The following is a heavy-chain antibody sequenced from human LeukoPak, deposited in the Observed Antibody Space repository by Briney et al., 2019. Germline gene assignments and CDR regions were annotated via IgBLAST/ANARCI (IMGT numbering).Heavy chain of an antibody. D-gene: IGHD2-8*01. CDR1: GYSISSGYY. J-gene: IGHJ4*02. Sequence: SETLSLTCTVSGYSISSGYYWGWIRQPPGKGLEWIGSIYHSGSTYYNPSLKSRVTISVDTSKNQFSLKLSFVTAADTAVYYCARDTCTNGVCYYYFDYWGQGTLVTVSS. V-gene: IGHV4-38-2*02. CDR3: ARDTCTNGVCYYYFDY. CDR2: IYHSGST.